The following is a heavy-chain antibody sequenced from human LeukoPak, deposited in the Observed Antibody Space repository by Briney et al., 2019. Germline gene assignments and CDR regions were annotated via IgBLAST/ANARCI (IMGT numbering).Heavy chain of an antibody. CDR1: GGSFSGYY. Sequence: PSETLSLTCAVYGGSFSGYYWSWIRQPPGKGLEWIGEINHSGSTNYNPSLKSRVTISVDTSKNQFSLKLSSVTAADTAVYYCARGNFDWLMAPAGFDYWGQGTLVTVSS. J-gene: IGHJ4*02. CDR2: INHSGST. CDR3: ARGNFDWLMAPAGFDY. D-gene: IGHD3-9*01. V-gene: IGHV4-34*01.